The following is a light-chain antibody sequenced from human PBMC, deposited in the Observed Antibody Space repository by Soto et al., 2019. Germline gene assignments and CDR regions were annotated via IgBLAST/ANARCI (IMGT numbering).Light chain of an antibody. V-gene: IGLV2-14*03. J-gene: IGLJ2*01. CDR1: STDVGDFNY. Sequence: ALTQPASVSGSPGRSVTISCTGTSTDVGDFNYVSWYQHLPGRAPKLIIYDVTNRPSGISYRFSASKSGRTASLTISGLQAEDEGDYYCSSYSSSTTHVVFGGGTKLTVL. CDR2: DVT. CDR3: SSYSSSTTHVV.